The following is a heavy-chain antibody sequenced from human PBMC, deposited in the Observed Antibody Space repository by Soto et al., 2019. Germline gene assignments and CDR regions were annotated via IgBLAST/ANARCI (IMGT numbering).Heavy chain of an antibody. D-gene: IGHD4-17*01. Sequence: ASVKVSCKASGGTFSSYSINWVRQAPGQGLEWMGWINPNSGGTNYAQKFQGWVTMTRDTSTNTAYMELNYLRSEDTAVYFCARELDPYYGGNSLSLDHWGQGTLVTVSS. J-gene: IGHJ4*02. CDR1: GGTFSSYS. V-gene: IGHV1-2*04. CDR2: INPNSGGT. CDR3: ARELDPYYGGNSLSLDH.